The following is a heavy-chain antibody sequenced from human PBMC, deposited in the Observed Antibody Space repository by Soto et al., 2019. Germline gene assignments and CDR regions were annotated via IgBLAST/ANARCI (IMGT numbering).Heavy chain of an antibody. V-gene: IGHV3-13*05. CDR2: IGAADDP. CDR3: ARAYSGRLPRRADYYFAMDV. D-gene: IGHD2-15*01. J-gene: IGHJ6*02. CDR1: GFTFSAYD. Sequence: EGSLRLSCAASGFTFSAYDMHWVRQTTGKGMEWVSAIGAADDPYYLGSVKGRFTISRENAKNSLYLQMNSLRAEDTAVYYCARAYSGRLPRRADYYFAMDVWGQGTTVTVSS.